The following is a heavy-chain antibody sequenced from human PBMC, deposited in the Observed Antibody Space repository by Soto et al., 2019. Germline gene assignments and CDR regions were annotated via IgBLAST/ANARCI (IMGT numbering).Heavy chain of an antibody. D-gene: IGHD6-19*01. Sequence: EVQLVESGGGLVQPGGSLKLSCAASGFTFSGSAMHWVHQASGKGLEWVGRIRSKANSYATAYAASVKGRFTISRDDSKNTAYLQMNSLKTEDTAVYYCTEAVAGKVDYFDYWGQGTLVTVSS. CDR3: TEAVAGKVDYFDY. CDR2: IRSKANSYAT. V-gene: IGHV3-73*02. CDR1: GFTFSGSA. J-gene: IGHJ4*02.